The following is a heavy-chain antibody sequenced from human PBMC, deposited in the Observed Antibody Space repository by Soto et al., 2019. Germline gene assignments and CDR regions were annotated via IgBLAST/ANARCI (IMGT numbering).Heavy chain of an antibody. CDR3: ARDLKGTFDY. V-gene: IGHV4-31*03. CDR2: IYYSGST. CDR1: GGSISSGGYD. J-gene: IGHJ4*02. Sequence: QVQLQESGPGLVKPSQTLSITCNVSGGSISSGGYDWSWIRQHPWKGLEWIGYIYYSGSTYYNPSLKSRVTISVVTSKNQFSLKLSSVTAAATAVYYCARDLKGTFDYWGQGTLVTVSS.